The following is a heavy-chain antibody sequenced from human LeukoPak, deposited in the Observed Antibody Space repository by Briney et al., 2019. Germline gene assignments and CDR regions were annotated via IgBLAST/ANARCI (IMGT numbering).Heavy chain of an antibody. CDR1: GYTFANYD. CDR3: TRSGFGGGVHFDY. CDR2: MNPNSGDT. D-gene: IGHD3-16*01. Sequence: ASVKVSCKASGYTFANYDINWVRQAAGQGLEWVGWMNPNSGDTGYVENFQGRVTMTRDTSINTAYMELSSLRSEYTAAYYCTRSGFGGGVHFDYWGRGTPVTVSS. V-gene: IGHV1-8*01. J-gene: IGHJ4*02.